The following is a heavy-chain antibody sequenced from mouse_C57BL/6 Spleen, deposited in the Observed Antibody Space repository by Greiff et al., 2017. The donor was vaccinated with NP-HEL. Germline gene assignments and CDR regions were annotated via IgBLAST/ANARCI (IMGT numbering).Heavy chain of an antibody. CDR3: ARRGIYYDYGSGFDY. Sequence: EVQLQQSGPELVKPGASVKISCKASGYTFTDYYMNWVKQSHGKSLEWIGDINPNNGGTSYNQKFKGKATLTVDKSSSTAYMELRSLTSEDSAVYYCARRGIYYDYGSGFDYWGQGTTLTVSS. D-gene: IGHD2-4*01. J-gene: IGHJ2*01. V-gene: IGHV1-26*01. CDR2: INPNNGGT. CDR1: GYTFTDYY.